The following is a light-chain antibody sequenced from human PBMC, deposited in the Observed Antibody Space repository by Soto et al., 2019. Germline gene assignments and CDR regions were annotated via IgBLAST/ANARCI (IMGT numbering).Light chain of an antibody. CDR1: QSVSRNY. J-gene: IGKJ4*01. CDR3: QQYGSTPLT. Sequence: EIVLTQSPGTLSLSPGGRDTLSCRASQSVSRNYVAWYQQKTGQSPRLLIYGASNRASGIPDRFSGSASGADFTLSIARLEPEEFAMDDGQQYGSTPLTGGGGTKVDIK. V-gene: IGKV3-20*01. CDR2: GAS.